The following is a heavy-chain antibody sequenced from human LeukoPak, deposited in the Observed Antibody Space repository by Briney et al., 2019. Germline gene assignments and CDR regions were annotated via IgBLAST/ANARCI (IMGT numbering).Heavy chain of an antibody. CDR2: IVGSGANT. CDR1: GFIFSNYA. J-gene: IGHJ4*02. V-gene: IGHV3-23*01. CDR3: AKWGDYDVLTGYYDPDN. Sequence: PGASLRLSCAASGFIFSNYAMSWARQAPRKGLEWVSAIVGSGANTYYADSVKGRFTISRDNPRNTLYLQMNSLRAEDTAVYYCAKWGDYDVLTGYYDPDNWGQGTLVTVSS. D-gene: IGHD3-9*01.